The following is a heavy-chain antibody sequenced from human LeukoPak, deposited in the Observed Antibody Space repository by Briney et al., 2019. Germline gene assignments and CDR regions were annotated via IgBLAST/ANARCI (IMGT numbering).Heavy chain of an antibody. V-gene: IGHV3-23*01. CDR2: ISGSGGNT. D-gene: IGHD3-16*01. Sequence: PGGSLRLFCAASGFTFSSHGMNWVRQAPGKGLEWVSGISGSGGNTYYADSVKGRFTISRDNSKNTLYLQMNSLRAEDTAVYYCAKDDNYIRFLSWGQGTLVTVSS. CDR1: GFTFSSHG. CDR3: AKDDNYIRFLS. J-gene: IGHJ5*02.